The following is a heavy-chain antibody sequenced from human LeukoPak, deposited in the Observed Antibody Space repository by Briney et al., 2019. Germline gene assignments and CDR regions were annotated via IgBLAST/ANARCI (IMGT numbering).Heavy chain of an antibody. CDR2: IYYSGST. CDR3: ARMGDSSGYYYGTLDY. D-gene: IGHD3-22*01. CDR1: GGSISSSSYY. Sequence: SETLSLTCTVSGGSISSSSYYWGWIRQPPGEGLEWIGSIYYSGSTYYNPSLKSRVTISVDTSKNQFSLKLSSVTAADTAVYYCARMGDSSGYYYGTLDYWGQGTLVTVSS. V-gene: IGHV4-39*01. J-gene: IGHJ4*02.